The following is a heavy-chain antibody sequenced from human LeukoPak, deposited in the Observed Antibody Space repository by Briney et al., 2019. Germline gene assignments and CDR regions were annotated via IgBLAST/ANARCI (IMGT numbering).Heavy chain of an antibody. Sequence: GGSLRLSCAASGFTFSSYAMSWVRQAPGKGLEWVSAISGSGGSTYYADSVKGRFTISRDNSKNTLYLQMNSLRAEDTAVYYCAKDSPTNVITVINWFDPWGQGTLVTVSS. J-gene: IGHJ5*02. CDR1: GFTFSSYA. V-gene: IGHV3-23*01. CDR3: AKDSPTNVITVINWFDP. D-gene: IGHD3-22*01. CDR2: ISGSGGST.